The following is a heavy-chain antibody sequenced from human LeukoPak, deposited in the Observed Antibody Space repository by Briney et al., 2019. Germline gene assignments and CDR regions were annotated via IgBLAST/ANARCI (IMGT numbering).Heavy chain of an antibody. Sequence: PGWSLRLSCAASEFTFSSYAMHWVRQAPGKGLEGVAVISYDGSNKYYADSVKGRFPISRDNSKNTLYLQMNSLRAEDTAVYYCARGSQYSSGWLNYWGQGTLVTVS. V-gene: IGHV3-30-3*01. CDR2: ISYDGSNK. D-gene: IGHD6-19*01. J-gene: IGHJ4*02. CDR1: EFTFSSYA. CDR3: ARGSQYSSGWLNY.